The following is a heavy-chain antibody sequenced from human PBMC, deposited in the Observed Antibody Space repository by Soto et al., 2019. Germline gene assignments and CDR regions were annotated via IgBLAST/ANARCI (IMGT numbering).Heavy chain of an antibody. J-gene: IGHJ6*02. CDR1: GVTFSSYS. CDR2: ISSSSSTI. CDR3: ARDPSHGYCCGGSGYSDYYYYGMDV. Sequence: GGSLILSCVSSGVTFSSYSMNWVRQAPGKGLEWVSYISSSSSTISSAESVKGRFTISRDNAKNSLYLQMNSLRDEDTAVYYCARDPSHGYCCGGSGYSDYYYYGMDVWGQGTTVTVSS. D-gene: IGHD2-15*01. V-gene: IGHV3-48*02.